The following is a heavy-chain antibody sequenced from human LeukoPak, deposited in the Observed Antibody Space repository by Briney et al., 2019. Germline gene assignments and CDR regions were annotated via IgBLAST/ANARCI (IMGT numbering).Heavy chain of an antibody. CDR1: GGSISSGGYY. CDR2: IYYSGST. V-gene: IGHV4-31*03. D-gene: IGHD3-22*01. J-gene: IGHJ4*02. Sequence: SETLFLTCTVSGGSISSGGYYWSWIRQHPGKGLEWIGYIYYSGSTYYNPSLKSRVTISVDTSKNQFSLKLSSVTAADTAVYYCARDIDSSGYQFDYWGQGTLVTVSS. CDR3: ARDIDSSGYQFDY.